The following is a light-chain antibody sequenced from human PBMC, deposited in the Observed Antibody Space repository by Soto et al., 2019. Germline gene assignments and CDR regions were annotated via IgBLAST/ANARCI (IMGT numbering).Light chain of an antibody. CDR3: MQATQFSWT. CDR1: ESLVHSDGNTY. J-gene: IGKJ1*01. Sequence: DIVMTQTPLSSPVTLGQPASISCRSSESLVHSDGNTYLSWLHQRPGQPPRLLIYKISMRLPGVPERISGSGAGTEFTLKISRVEAEDVGIYYCMQATQFSWTFGQGTKVEI. V-gene: IGKV2-24*01. CDR2: KIS.